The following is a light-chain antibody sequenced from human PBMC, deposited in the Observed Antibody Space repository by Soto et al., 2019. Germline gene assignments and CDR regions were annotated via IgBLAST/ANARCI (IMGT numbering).Light chain of an antibody. V-gene: IGLV2-14*01. J-gene: IGLJ2*01. Sequence: QSALTQPASVFGSPGQSITISCTGTSSDVGSYNYVSWYQQHPGKAPKLMIYEVTNRPSGVSNRFSASKSGNTASLTISGLQAEDEADYYCSSFTSSSSVVFGGGTQLTVL. CDR2: EVT. CDR3: SSFTSSSSVV. CDR1: SSDVGSYNY.